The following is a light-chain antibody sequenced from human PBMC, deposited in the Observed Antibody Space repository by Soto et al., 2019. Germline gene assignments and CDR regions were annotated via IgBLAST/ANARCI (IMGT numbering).Light chain of an antibody. CDR2: AAS. J-gene: IGKJ4*01. CDR1: QSISSK. Sequence: DIQMTQSPSSLSASVGDRVTITCRASQSISSKLNWYQQKPGTVPKLLIYAASSLQSGVPSRFSGSGSGTDLTLTISSLHPEDFATYFCQESYTGPAVSFGGGTKVDIK. V-gene: IGKV1-39*01. CDR3: QESYTGPAVS.